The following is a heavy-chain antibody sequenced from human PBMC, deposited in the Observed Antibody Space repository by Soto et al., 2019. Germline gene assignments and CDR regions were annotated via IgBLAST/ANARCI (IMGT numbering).Heavy chain of an antibody. J-gene: IGHJ1*01. CDR1: GGTFSSYA. V-gene: IGHV1-69*12. CDR2: IIPIFGTA. CDR3: AKSGDYYDSSGHYLKGDFQH. D-gene: IGHD3-22*01. Sequence: QVQLVQSGAEVKKPGSSVKVSCKASGGTFSSYAISWVRQAPGQGLEWMGGIIPIFGTANYAQKFQGRVTITADESTSTAYMELSSLRSEDTAVYYCAKSGDYYDSSGHYLKGDFQHWGQGTLVTVSS.